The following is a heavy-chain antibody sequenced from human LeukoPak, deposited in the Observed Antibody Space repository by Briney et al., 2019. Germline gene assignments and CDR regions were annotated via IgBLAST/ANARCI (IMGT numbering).Heavy chain of an antibody. CDR3: AKATSSWHEFDY. CDR1: GFTFSYYS. CDR2: ITWDADST. J-gene: IGHJ4*02. V-gene: IGHV3-43D*03. Sequence: GGSLRLSCAASGFTFSYYSMHWVRQAPGKGLEWVSLITWDADSTYYADSVKGRFTISRDNSKNSLYLQMNSLRAEDTALYYCAKATSSWHEFDYWGQGTLVTVSS. D-gene: IGHD6-13*01.